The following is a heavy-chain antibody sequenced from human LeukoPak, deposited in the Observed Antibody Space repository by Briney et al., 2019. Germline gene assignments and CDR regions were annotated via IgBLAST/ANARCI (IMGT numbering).Heavy chain of an antibody. CDR2: ISYDGGNI. CDR3: ARDPPFRSGWSQNYFDY. Sequence: GGSLRLSCAPSGFTFDNYAMHWVRQAPGKGLEWVALISYDGGNIYYADSVQGRFTISRDNSKNTLYLQMNSLRPEDTAVYYCARDPPFRSGWSQNYFDYWGQGTLVTVSS. D-gene: IGHD6-19*01. CDR1: GFTFDNYA. V-gene: IGHV3-30*04. J-gene: IGHJ4*02.